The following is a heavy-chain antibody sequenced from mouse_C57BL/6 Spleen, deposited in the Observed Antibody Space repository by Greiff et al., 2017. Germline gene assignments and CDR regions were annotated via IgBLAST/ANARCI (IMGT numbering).Heavy chain of an antibody. CDR3: ARWCLDAMDY. V-gene: IGHV1-82*01. CDR2: IYPGDGDT. CDR1: GYAFSSSW. D-gene: IGHD1-1*02. Sequence: VQLQQSGPELVKPGASVKISCKASGYAFSSSWMNWVKQRPGKGLEWIGRIYPGDGDTNYNGKFKGKATMTAVKSSSTAYMQLSSLTAEDSSVYCCARWCLDAMDYWGQGTSVTVSS. J-gene: IGHJ4*01.